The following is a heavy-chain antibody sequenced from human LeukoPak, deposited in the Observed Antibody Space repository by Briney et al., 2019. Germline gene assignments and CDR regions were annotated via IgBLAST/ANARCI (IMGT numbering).Heavy chain of an antibody. CDR3: AREGDWEYNWFDP. D-gene: IGHD1-26*01. Sequence: SETLSLTCTVSGGSISSYYWSWIRQPPGKGLEWIGYIYYSGSTNYNPSLKSRVTISVDTSKNQFSLKLSSVTAADTAVYYCAREGDWEYNWFDPWGQGTLVTVSS. V-gene: IGHV4-59*01. CDR1: GGSISSYY. CDR2: IYYSGST. J-gene: IGHJ5*02.